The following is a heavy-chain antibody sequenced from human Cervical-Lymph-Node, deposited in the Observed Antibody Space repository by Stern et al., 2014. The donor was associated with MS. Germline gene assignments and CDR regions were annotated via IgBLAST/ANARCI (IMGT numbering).Heavy chain of an antibody. CDR3: ARLVAPGGDAFDI. D-gene: IGHD3-16*02. V-gene: IGHV5-51*01. CDR1: GYRFTNYW. Sequence: EVQLVQSGGEMKKPGESLQISCQGSGYRFTNYWIGWVRQMPGKGLEWMGIIYPGDSDARYSPSFPGQVPLSADKTIRPAYLQWTSLRASDTAIYYCARLVAPGGDAFDIWGQGTLVIVSS. J-gene: IGHJ3*02. CDR2: IYPGDSDA.